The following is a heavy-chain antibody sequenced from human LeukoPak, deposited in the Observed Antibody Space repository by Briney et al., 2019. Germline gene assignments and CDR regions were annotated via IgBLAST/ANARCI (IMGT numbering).Heavy chain of an antibody. J-gene: IGHJ5*02. CDR2: ISGNYGST. D-gene: IGHD3-22*01. CDR3: AKGSSGYYYDNWFDP. CDR1: GFTFRSYAFSSNA. Sequence: GGSLRLSCAASGFTFRSYAFSSNALSGVREAPGKGLEWVSVISGNYGSTYYPDSVKARFTISRDNSKNTLYLQMNSLRAEDTAVYYCAKGSSGYYYDNWFDPWGQGTLVTVSS. V-gene: IGHV3-23*01.